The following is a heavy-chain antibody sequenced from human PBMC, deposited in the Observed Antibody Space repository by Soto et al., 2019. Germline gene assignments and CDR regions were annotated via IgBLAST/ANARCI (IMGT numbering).Heavy chain of an antibody. CDR2: ISGSGGST. V-gene: IGHV3-23*01. CDR3: AKEQDTGYYILTGYYDY. Sequence: GGSLRLSCAASGFTFSSYAMSWVRQAPGKGLEWVSAISGSGGSTYYEDSVKGRFTISRDNSKNTLYLQMNSRRAEDTAVYYCAKEQDTGYYILTGYYDYWGQGTLVTVSS. D-gene: IGHD3-9*01. CDR1: GFTFSSYA. J-gene: IGHJ4*02.